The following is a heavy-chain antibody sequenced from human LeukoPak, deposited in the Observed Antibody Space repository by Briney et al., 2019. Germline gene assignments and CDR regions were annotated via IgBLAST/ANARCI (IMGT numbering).Heavy chain of an antibody. D-gene: IGHD6-19*01. J-gene: IGHJ4*02. CDR2: ISAYNGNT. CDR1: GYTFTSYG. CDR3: ARALAVAGVLYYFDC. Sequence: GASVKVSCKASGYTFTSYGISWVRQAPGQGLEWMGWISAYNGNTNYAQKLQGRVTMTTDTSTSTAYMELRSLRSDDTAVYYCARALAVAGVLYYFDCWGQGTLATVSS. V-gene: IGHV1-18*01.